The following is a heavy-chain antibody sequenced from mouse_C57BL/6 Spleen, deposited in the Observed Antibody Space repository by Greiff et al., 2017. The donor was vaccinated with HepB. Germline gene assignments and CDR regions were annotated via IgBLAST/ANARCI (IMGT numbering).Heavy chain of an antibody. CDR1: GYAFSSSW. D-gene: IGHD1-1*01. CDR2: IYPGDGDT. Sequence: VQLVESGPELVKPGASVKISCKASGYAFSSSWMNWVKQRPGKGLEWIGRIYPGDGDTNYNGKFKGKATLTADKSSSTAYMQLSSLTSEDSAVYFCARSNYGSSPRWYFDVWGTGTTVTVSS. J-gene: IGHJ1*03. CDR3: ARSNYGSSPRWYFDV. V-gene: IGHV1-82*01.